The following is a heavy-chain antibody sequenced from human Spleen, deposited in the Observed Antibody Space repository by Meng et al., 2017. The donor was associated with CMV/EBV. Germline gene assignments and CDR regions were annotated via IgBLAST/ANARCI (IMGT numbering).Heavy chain of an antibody. J-gene: IGHJ3*02. Sequence: GGSLRLSCKGSGYNSTNYWIGWVRQMPGKGLEWMGNIYPGDSDTKYSPSLQGQVTISAENSISTAYRQWSSLKTSDIARYYCAREGRTSPLEIWGQGTMVTVSS. CDR3: AREGRTSPLEI. CDR2: IYPGDSDT. V-gene: IGHV5-51*01. CDR1: GYNSTNYW. D-gene: IGHD3-10*01.